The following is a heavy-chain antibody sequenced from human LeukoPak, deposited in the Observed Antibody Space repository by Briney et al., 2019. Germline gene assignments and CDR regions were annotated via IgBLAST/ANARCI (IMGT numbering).Heavy chain of an antibody. Sequence: GSLRLSCTTSGFAFRKYAMNWVRQAPGKGPEWVSGISGFNTYYADSVKGRFTIFRDNSKNVLYLQMDRLRAEDTAVYSCAKDVCTSPRCLLYFDSWGQGTLVTVSS. CDR3: AKDVCTSPRCLLYFDS. CDR1: GFAFRKYA. J-gene: IGHJ4*02. D-gene: IGHD2-8*01. CDR2: ISGFNT. V-gene: IGHV3-23*01.